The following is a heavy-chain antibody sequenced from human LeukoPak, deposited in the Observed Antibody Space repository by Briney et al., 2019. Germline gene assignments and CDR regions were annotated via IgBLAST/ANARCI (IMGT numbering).Heavy chain of an antibody. CDR1: GFTFSSYA. V-gene: IGHV3-23*03. CDR3: AKGRYGSGSFSTPFEY. J-gene: IGHJ4*02. CDR2: IYSGGST. Sequence: GGSLRLSCAASGFTFSSYAMSWVRQAPGKGLEWVSVIYSGGSTYYADSVKGRFTISRDNSKNSLYVQLNNLRTEDTALYYCAKGRYGSGSFSTPFEYWGQGTLVTVSS. D-gene: IGHD3-10*01.